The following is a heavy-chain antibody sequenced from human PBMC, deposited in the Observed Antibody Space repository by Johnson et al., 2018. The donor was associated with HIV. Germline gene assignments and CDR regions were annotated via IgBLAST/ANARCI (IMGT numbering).Heavy chain of an antibody. J-gene: IGHJ3*02. D-gene: IGHD1-26*01. CDR2: IGTAGDT. CDR3: ARDSGSYQGAFDI. V-gene: IGHV3-13*01. Sequence: VLLVESGGGLVQPGRSLRLSCAASGFTFDDYGMSWVRQAPGKGLEWVSAIGTAGDTYYADSVKGRFTISRDNSKNTVYLEMNSLRAEDTAVYYCARDSGSYQGAFDIWGQGTMVTVSS. CDR1: GFTFDDYG.